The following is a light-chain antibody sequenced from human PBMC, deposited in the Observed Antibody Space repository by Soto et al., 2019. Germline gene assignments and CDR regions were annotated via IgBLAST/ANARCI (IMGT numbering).Light chain of an antibody. CDR3: QQYETYWT. J-gene: IGKJ1*01. V-gene: IGKV1-5*01. CDR2: DAS. CDR1: QSISSW. Sequence: DIQMTQSPSTLSATAGDRVTITCRASQSISSWLAWYQHKPGKAPKLLIYDASNLDSGVPSRFSGSGSGTEFSLTISNLQPDDCATYYCQQYETYWTFSQGTRVEIK.